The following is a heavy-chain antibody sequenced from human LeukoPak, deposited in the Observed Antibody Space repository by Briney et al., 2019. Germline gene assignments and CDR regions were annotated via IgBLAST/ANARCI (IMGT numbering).Heavy chain of an antibody. CDR2: ISDCNGNT. V-gene: IGHV1-18*01. CDR1: GYTFTSYC. D-gene: IGHD6-13*01. CDR3: ARDVCPGWQQPADY. Sequence: ASLKPSCTASGYTFTSYCISWVRQAPGHGLEWMGWISDCNGNTSYAQQLQGRVTMATNTCNSTAYLELRSLRCDDTAVYYCARDVCPGWQQPADYWGRGTLVTVSS. J-gene: IGHJ4*02.